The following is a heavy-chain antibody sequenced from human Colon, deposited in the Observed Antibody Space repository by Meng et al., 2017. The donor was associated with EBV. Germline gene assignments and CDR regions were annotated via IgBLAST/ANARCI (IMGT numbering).Heavy chain of an antibody. CDR1: GGSISSGNHY. D-gene: IGHD2-15*01. Sequence: QVQLQEPGPGLGKPSQTLSLTCTVSGGSISSGNHYWSWIRQHPGKGLEYIGYIYYSGSTYYNPSLKSRVIISVDTSKNQFSLRLNSVTAADTAVYYCARAWGYCGSGSCRTGWGQGTLVTVSS. J-gene: IGHJ4*02. CDR3: ARAWGYCGSGSCRTG. V-gene: IGHV4-31*03. CDR2: IYYSGST.